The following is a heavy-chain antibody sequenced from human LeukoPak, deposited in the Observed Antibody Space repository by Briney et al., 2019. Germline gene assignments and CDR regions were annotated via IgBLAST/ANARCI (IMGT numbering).Heavy chain of an antibody. CDR1: GFTFSNYA. J-gene: IGHJ1*01. D-gene: IGHD3-22*01. V-gene: IGHV3-30*04. CDR3: ARGLYYYDSSGYYTNDFQH. CDR2: ISYDGSNK. Sequence: GGSLRLSCAASGFTFSNYAMTWARQAPGKGLEWVAVISYDGSNKYYADSVKGRFTISRDNSKNTLYLQMNSLRAEDTAVYYCARGLYYYDSSGYYTNDFQHWGQGTLVTVSS.